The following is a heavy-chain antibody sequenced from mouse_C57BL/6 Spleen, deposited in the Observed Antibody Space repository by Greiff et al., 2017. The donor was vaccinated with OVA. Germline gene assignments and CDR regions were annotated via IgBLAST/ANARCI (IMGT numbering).Heavy chain of an antibody. Sequence: QVQLQQSGAELVKPGASVKLSCKASGYTFTSYWMHWVKQRPGQGLEWIGMIHPNSGSTNYNEKFKSKATLTVDKSSSTAYMQLSSLTSEDSAVYYCARLDRRGCDYWGQGTTLTVSS. V-gene: IGHV1-64*01. CDR2: IHPNSGST. CDR1: GYTFTSYW. CDR3: ARLDRRGCDY. J-gene: IGHJ2*01.